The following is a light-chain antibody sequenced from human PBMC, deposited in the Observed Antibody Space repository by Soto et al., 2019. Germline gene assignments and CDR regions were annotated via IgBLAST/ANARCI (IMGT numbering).Light chain of an antibody. CDR2: GAS. V-gene: IGKV3-15*01. CDR1: QSVSSN. CDR3: QQDNNWPFT. Sequence: EIVMTQSPATLSVSPGERATLSCRASQSVSSNLAGYQQKPGQAPTLLIYGASTSAAGIPARFSGSGFGTESTLTISSLQYEDFAVYYCQQDNNWPFTFGPGTKVDIK. J-gene: IGKJ3*01.